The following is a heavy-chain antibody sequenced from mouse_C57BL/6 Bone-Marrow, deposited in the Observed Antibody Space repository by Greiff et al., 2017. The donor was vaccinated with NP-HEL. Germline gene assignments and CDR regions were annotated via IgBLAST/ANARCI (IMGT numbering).Heavy chain of an antibody. D-gene: IGHD2-4*01. CDR2: IDPETGGT. J-gene: IGHJ2*01. CDR3: TSLRGDLYYDYDDY. V-gene: IGHV1-15*01. CDR1: GYTFTDYE. Sequence: VQLQQSGAELVRPGASVTLSCKASGYTFTDYEMHWVKQTPVHGLEWIGAIDPETGGTAYNQKFKGKAILTADKSSSTAYLELRSLTSEDSAVYYCTSLRGDLYYDYDDYWGQGTTLTVSS.